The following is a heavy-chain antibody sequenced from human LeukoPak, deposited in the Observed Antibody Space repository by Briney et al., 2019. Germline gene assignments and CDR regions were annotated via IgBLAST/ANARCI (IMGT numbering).Heavy chain of an antibody. CDR3: ARDSGYGVYFDY. CDR1: GGSISSYY. CDR2: IYTSGCT. Sequence: PSETLSLTCTVSGGSISSYYWSWIRQPPGKGLEWIGYIYTSGCTNYNPSLKSRVTISVDTSKNQFSLKLSSVTAADTAVYYCARDSGYGVYFDYWGQGTLVTVSS. D-gene: IGHD5-12*01. J-gene: IGHJ4*02. V-gene: IGHV4-4*09.